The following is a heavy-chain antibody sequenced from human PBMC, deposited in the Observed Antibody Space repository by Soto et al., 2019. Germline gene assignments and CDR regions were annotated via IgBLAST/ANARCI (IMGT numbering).Heavy chain of an antibody. D-gene: IGHD2-2*01. CDR2: ISAYNGNT. J-gene: IGHJ3*02. CDR3: ATFSIDCSSTSCYAGAFDS. V-gene: IGHV1-18*01. Sequence: GASVKVSCKASGYTFTSYGISWVRQAPGQGLEWMGWISAYNGNTNYAQKLQGRVTMTTDTSTSTAYMELRSLRSDDTAVYYCATFSIDCSSTSCYAGAFDSXGQGTMVTVSS. CDR1: GYTFTSYG.